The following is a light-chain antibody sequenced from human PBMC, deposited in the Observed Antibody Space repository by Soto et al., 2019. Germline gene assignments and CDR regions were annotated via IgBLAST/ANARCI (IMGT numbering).Light chain of an antibody. CDR3: QQYNYWPIT. V-gene: IGKV3-15*01. Sequence: EIVMTQSPVTLSVSPGGRVTLSFRSSQSVADNLVWFQQKPGQGPRLLIYGASTRATGIPARFSGSGSETDFTLTVSSLRSEDSAVYYCQQYNYWPITFGQGTRLEIK. CDR2: GAS. J-gene: IGKJ5*01. CDR1: QSVADN.